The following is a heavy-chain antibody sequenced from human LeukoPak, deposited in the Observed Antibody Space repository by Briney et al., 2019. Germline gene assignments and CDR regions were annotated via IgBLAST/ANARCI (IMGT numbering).Heavy chain of an antibody. CDR3: ARGPNKSDGGNSGSAWFDP. CDR2: MNPNSGNT. D-gene: IGHD4-23*01. V-gene: IGHV1-8*01. CDR1: GYTFTTYD. J-gene: IGHJ5*02. Sequence: GASVKVSCEASGYTFTTYDINWVRQATVQGLEWMGWMNPNSGNTGYAQKFQGRVTMTRNTSISTAYMELSSLRSEDTAVYYCARGPNKSDGGNSGSAWFDPWGQGTLVTVSS.